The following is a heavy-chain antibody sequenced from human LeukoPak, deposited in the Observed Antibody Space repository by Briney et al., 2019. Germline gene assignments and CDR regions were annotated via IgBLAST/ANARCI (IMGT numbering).Heavy chain of an antibody. CDR3: ARGYCSSATCRHFDY. CDR2: ISVYNGNT. D-gene: IGHD2-2*01. V-gene: IGHV1-18*01. J-gene: IGHJ4*02. CDR1: GYAFTNYA. Sequence: ASVEVSCKASGYAFTNYAISWVRQAPGQGLEWMGWISVYNGNTNYAQKLQGRVTMTADTSTTTAYMELRSLRSDDTAVYYCARGYCSSATCRHFDYWGQGALVTVSS.